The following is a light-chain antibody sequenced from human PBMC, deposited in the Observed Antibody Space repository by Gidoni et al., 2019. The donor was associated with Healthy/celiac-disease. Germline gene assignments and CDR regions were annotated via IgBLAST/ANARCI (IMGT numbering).Light chain of an antibody. CDR1: QSISSY. J-gene: IGKJ1*01. CDR3: QQSYSTPRT. Sequence: DIQMTQSPSSLSASVGDRVTITCRESQSISSYLNWYQQKPGKAPKLLIYAASSLQSGVPSRVSGSGSGTDFTLAISSLQPEDFATYYCQQSYSTPRTFGQGTKVEIK. V-gene: IGKV1-39*01. CDR2: AAS.